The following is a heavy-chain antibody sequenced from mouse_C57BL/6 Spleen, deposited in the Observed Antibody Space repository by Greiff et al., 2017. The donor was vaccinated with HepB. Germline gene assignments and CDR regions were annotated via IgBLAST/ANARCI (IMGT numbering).Heavy chain of an antibody. Sequence: QVQLKESGAELVRPGTSVKVSCKASGYAFPNYLIEWVKQRPGQGLEWIGVINPGSGGTNSNEKFKGKATLTADKSSSTAYMQLSSLTSEDSAVYFCARSKDYEDYAMDYWGQGTSVTVSS. CDR1: GYAFPNYL. CDR2: INPGSGGT. CDR3: ARSKDYEDYAMDY. D-gene: IGHD2-4*01. V-gene: IGHV1-54*01. J-gene: IGHJ4*01.